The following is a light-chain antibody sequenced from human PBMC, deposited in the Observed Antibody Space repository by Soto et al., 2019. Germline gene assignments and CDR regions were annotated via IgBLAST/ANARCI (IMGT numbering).Light chain of an antibody. Sequence: IRMTHSPSTLSASVGDRVTITCWASQSVSSWLAWYQQKPGKAPKLLIYKASSLESGVPSRFSGSGSGTEFTLTISSLQPDDFATYYCQQYNSYSINFGQGTRLEIK. V-gene: IGKV1-5*03. CDR1: QSVSSW. CDR2: KAS. CDR3: QQYNSYSIN. J-gene: IGKJ5*01.